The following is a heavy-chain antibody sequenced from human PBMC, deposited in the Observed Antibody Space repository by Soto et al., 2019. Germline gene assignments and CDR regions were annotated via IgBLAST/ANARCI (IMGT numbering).Heavy chain of an antibody. CDR2: ISYDGSNK. J-gene: IGHJ4*02. CDR1: GFTFSSYG. Sequence: QVQLVESGGGVVQLGRSLRLSCAASGFTFSSYGMHWVRQAPGKGLEWVAVISYDGSNKYYADSVKGRFTISRDNSKNTLYLQMNSLRAEDTAVYYCAKVPAMIVVVIPPDYWGQGTLVTVSS. D-gene: IGHD3-22*01. CDR3: AKVPAMIVVVIPPDY. V-gene: IGHV3-30*18.